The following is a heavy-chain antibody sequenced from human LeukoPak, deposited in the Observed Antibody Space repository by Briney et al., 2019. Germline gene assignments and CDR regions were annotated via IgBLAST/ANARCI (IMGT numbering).Heavy chain of an antibody. CDR1: GGSFSGYY. J-gene: IGHJ4*02. CDR3: AGAPYCSSTSCYRSFDY. V-gene: IGHV4-34*01. Sequence: ASETLSLTCAVYGGSFSGYYWSWIRQPPGKGLEWIGEINHSGSTNYNPFLKSRVTISVDTSKNQFSLKLSSVTAADTAVYYCAGAPYCSSTSCYRSFDYWGQGTLVTVSS. D-gene: IGHD2-2*02. CDR2: INHSGST.